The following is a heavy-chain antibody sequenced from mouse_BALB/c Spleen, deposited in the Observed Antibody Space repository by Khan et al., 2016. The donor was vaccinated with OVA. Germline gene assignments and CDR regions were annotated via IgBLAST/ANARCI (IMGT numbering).Heavy chain of an antibody. D-gene: IGHD2-14*01. CDR3: GRGGYGGFAY. CDR1: GYTFTSYD. Sequence: QVQLQQSGAELVKPGASVKLSCKASGYTFTSYDINWVRQRPEQGLEWIGWMFPGDGSTKYNENFKGKATLTTDKSSSTAYMQLSRLTSEDSGDDFCGRGGYGGFAYWGQGTLVTVSA. CDR2: MFPGDGST. J-gene: IGHJ3*01. V-gene: IGHV1-85*01.